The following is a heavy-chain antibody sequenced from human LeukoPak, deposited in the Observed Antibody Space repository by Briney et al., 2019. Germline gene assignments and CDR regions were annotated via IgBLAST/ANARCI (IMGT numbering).Heavy chain of an antibody. CDR3: ARDRDYGDPEFDY. CDR2: ISSSRSTI. CDR1: GFTFSSYS. D-gene: IGHD4-17*01. J-gene: IGHJ4*02. Sequence: GGSLRLSCTASGFTFSSYSMNWVRRAPGKGLEWVSYISSSRSTIYYADSVKGRFTISRDNAKNSLYLQMNSLRAEDTAVYYCARDRDYGDPEFDYWGQGTLVTVSS. V-gene: IGHV3-48*04.